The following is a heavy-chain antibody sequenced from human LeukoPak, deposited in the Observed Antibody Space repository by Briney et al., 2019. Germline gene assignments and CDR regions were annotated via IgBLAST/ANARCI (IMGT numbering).Heavy chain of an antibody. D-gene: IGHD1-26*01. Sequence: GGSLRLSCAASGFTFSSYSMNWVRQAPGKGLEWVSSISSSSSYIYYADSVKGRFTISRDNTKNSLYLQMNSLRAEDTAVYYCARDGGSYPVDWGQGTLVTVSS. V-gene: IGHV3-21*01. CDR1: GFTFSSYS. CDR3: ARDGGSYPVD. CDR2: ISSSSSYI. J-gene: IGHJ4*02.